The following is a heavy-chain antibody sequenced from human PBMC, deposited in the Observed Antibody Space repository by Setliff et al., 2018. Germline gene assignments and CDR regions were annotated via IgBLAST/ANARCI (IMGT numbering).Heavy chain of an antibody. Sequence: GVSVKVSCKASGYTFISYGISWVRQAPGQGLEWMGWISAYNGNTNYAQKLQGRVTMTTDTSTSTAYMELRSLRSDDTAVYYCARVLFHCSSTSCYLDAFDIWGQGTMVTVSS. D-gene: IGHD2-2*01. CDR2: ISAYNGNT. CDR1: GYTFISYG. V-gene: IGHV1-18*01. CDR3: ARVLFHCSSTSCYLDAFDI. J-gene: IGHJ3*02.